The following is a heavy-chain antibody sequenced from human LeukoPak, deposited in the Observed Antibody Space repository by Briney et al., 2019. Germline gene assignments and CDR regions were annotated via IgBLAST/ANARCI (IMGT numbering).Heavy chain of an antibody. J-gene: IGHJ3*02. CDR1: GYTFTSYG. CDR2: ISAYNGNT. D-gene: IGHD6-13*01. CDR3: ARPRSSWLNDVAFDI. Sequence: GASVKVSCKASGYTFTSYGISWVRQAPGQGLEWMGWISAYNGNTNYAQKLQGRVTMTTDTSTSTAYMELRSLRSDDTAVYYCARPRSSWLNDVAFDIWGQGTMVTVSS. V-gene: IGHV1-18*01.